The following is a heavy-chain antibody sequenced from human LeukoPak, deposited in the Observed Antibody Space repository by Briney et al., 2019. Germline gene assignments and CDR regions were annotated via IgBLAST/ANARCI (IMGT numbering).Heavy chain of an antibody. CDR3: ARNNGMDV. CDR2: VNRDGNET. J-gene: IGHJ6*02. V-gene: IGHV3-7*03. Sequence: GGSQRLSYAASVFALSSHWKTWVRQVPRRGPEWVANVNRDGNETYYLESVKGRFTISKDNPKKSLYLQMNSLRAEETAFYHCARNNGMDVWGQGTTVIVSS. CDR1: VFALSSHW.